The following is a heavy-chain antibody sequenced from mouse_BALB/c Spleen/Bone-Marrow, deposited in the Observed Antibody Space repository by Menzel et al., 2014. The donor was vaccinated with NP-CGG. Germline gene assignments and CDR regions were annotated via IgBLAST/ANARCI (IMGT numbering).Heavy chain of an antibody. V-gene: IGHV1-7*01. Sequence: VQVVESGAELAKPGASVKMSCKASGYTFTNYWMHWVKQRPGQGLEWIGYINPSTGYTEYNQKFKDKATLTADKSSSTAYMQLSSLTSEDSAVYYCARIYYYGRDYWGQGTTLTVSS. CDR1: GYTFTNYW. CDR2: INPSTGYT. D-gene: IGHD1-1*01. J-gene: IGHJ2*01. CDR3: ARIYYYGRDY.